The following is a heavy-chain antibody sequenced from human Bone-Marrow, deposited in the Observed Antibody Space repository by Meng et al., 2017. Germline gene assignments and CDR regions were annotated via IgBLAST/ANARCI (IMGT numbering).Heavy chain of an antibody. CDR3: ARAGTGSYSGGGSDI. CDR2: ISSSSSYI. J-gene: IGHJ3*02. Sequence: GESLKISCAASGFTFSSYSMNWVRQAPGKGLEWVSSISSSSSYIYYADSVKGRFIISRDNTKKSLYLQMNGLRAEDTAVYFCARAGTGSYSGGGSDIWGQGTMVTVSS. CDR1: GFTFSSYS. V-gene: IGHV3-21*01. D-gene: IGHD1-26*01.